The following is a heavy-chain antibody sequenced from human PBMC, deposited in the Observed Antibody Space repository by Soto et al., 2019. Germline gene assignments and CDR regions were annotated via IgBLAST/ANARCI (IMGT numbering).Heavy chain of an antibody. CDR1: GYSFSSYW. CDR3: ARALMVRGVPNWFDP. CDR2: IDPSDAYT. Sequence: GESLKISCKGFGYSFSSYWISWVRQMPGKGLAWMGRIDPSDAYTNYSPSFQGHVTISTDKSISTAYLQWSSLKASDTAMYYCARALMVRGVPNWFDPWGQGTLVTVSS. D-gene: IGHD3-10*01. J-gene: IGHJ5*02. V-gene: IGHV5-10-1*01.